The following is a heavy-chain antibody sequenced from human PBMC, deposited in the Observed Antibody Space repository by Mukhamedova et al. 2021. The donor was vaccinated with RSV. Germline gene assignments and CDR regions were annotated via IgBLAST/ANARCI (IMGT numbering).Heavy chain of an antibody. J-gene: IGHJ3*02. V-gene: IGHV4-39*01. D-gene: IGHD3-22*01. Sequence: STWDSGSTYYNPSLKGRVTISVDTSKNQFSLKLSSVTAADTAVYYCARRPSTMIVVVSAFDIWGQGTMVTVSS. CDR3: ARRPSTMIVVVSAFDI. CDR2: TWDSGST.